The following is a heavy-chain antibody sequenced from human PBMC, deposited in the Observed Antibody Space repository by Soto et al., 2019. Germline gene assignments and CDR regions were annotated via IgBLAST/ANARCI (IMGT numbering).Heavy chain of an antibody. CDR3: ARGHSRNFDY. Sequence: QLQLQESGPGLVKPSETLSLTCTVSGGSISSSSYYWGWIRQPPGKGLEWIGSIYYSGSTYYNPSLKSRVTISVDTAKIQFSLKLSPVTAADTAVYYCARGHSRNFDYWGQGTLVTVSS. V-gene: IGHV4-39*01. D-gene: IGHD2-15*01. CDR2: IYYSGST. J-gene: IGHJ4*02. CDR1: GGSISSSSYY.